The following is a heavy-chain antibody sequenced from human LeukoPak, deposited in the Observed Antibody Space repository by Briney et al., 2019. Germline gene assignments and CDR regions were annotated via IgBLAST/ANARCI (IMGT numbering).Heavy chain of an antibody. V-gene: IGHV4-59*01. J-gene: IGHJ4*02. CDR1: GGSITSYY. D-gene: IGHD1-14*01. CDR2: VSDGGRT. CDR3: ARASTTFDD. Sequence: PSETLSLTCSVSGGSITSYYWSWIRQPPGKGLEWIGHVSDGGRTNYSPSLMSRVSISVDTSKNQFSLKLNSVTAADTAVYFCARASTTFDDWGQGTLVTVSS.